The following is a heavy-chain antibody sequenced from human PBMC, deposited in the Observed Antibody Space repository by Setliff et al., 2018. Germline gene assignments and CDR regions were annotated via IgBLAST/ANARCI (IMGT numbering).Heavy chain of an antibody. CDR2: VRFDGSYK. CDR1: GFVFGTYG. Sequence: PGGSLRLSCAASGFVFGTYGMHWVRQAPGKGLDWVASVRFDGSYKVYADSVKGRFTISRDNSENTLFLQMTSLRPEDTGIYYCAKDGVGPTYTYFFDYWGQGTQVTVSS. CDR3: AKDGVGPTYTYFFDY. D-gene: IGHD1-26*01. J-gene: IGHJ4*02. V-gene: IGHV3-30*02.